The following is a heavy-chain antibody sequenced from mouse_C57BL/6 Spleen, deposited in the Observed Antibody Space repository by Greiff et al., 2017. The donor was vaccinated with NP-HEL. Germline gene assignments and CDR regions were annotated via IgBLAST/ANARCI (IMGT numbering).Heavy chain of an antibody. D-gene: IGHD2-4*01. V-gene: IGHV1-47*01. CDR3: ARGEKYDYDWYFDV. CDR1: GYTFTTYP. J-gene: IGHJ1*03. Sequence: QVQLKESGAELVKPGASVKMSCKASGYTFTTYPIEWMKQNHGKSLEWIGNFHPYNDDTKYNEKFKGKATLTVEKSSSTVYLELSRLTSDDSAVYYCARGEKYDYDWYFDVWGTGTTVTVSS. CDR2: FHPYNDDT.